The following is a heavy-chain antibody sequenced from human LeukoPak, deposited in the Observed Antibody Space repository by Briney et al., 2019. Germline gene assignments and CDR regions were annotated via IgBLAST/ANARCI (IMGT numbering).Heavy chain of an antibody. D-gene: IGHD3-9*01. Sequence: PGGSLRLSCAASGFTFNNYAMSSVRRAPGKGLEWVSHVSGSGGATYYADSVKGRFTTSSDNSKNTLYLQMNSLRAEDTAVYYCAKRTDVLTGYHNGWGQGTLVTVSP. CDR1: GFTFNNYA. J-gene: IGHJ4*02. V-gene: IGHV3-23*01. CDR3: AKRTDVLTGYHNG. CDR2: VSGSGGAT.